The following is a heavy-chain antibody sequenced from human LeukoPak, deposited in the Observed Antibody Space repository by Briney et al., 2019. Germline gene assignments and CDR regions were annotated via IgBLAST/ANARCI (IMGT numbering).Heavy chain of an antibody. V-gene: IGHV3-30-3*01. D-gene: IGHD3-10*01. Sequence: GGSLRLSCAASGFTFSSYAMHWVRQAPGKGLGWVAVISYDGSNKYYADSGKGRFTISRDNSKNTLYLQMNSLRAEDTAVYYCARSMVRGVIGVLDYWGQGTLVTVSS. J-gene: IGHJ4*02. CDR3: ARSMVRGVIGVLDY. CDR2: ISYDGSNK. CDR1: GFTFSSYA.